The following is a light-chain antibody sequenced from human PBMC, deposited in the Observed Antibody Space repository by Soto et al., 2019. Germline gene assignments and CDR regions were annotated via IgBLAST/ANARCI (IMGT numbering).Light chain of an antibody. CDR1: SSDVGSYNL. CDR3: CSYAGSSTGVV. CDR2: EGS. Sequence: QSALPQPASVSGSPGQSITISCTGTSSDVGSYNLVSWYQQHPGKAPKLMIYEGSKRPSGVSNRFSGSKSGNTASLTISGLQAEDEADYYCCSYAGSSTGVVFGGGTKLTVL. J-gene: IGLJ2*01. V-gene: IGLV2-23*01.